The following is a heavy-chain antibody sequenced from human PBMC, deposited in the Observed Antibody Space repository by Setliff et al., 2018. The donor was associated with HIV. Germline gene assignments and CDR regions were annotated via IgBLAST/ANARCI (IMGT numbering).Heavy chain of an antibody. Sequence: ASVKVSCKASGYTFTSYAMHWVRQAPGQRLEWMGWINAGNGNTKYSQKFQGRVTISRDTSASTVYMELNSLRSEDTAIYYCAREGRMTKRFDYWGQGTLVTVSS. V-gene: IGHV1-3*01. D-gene: IGHD3-10*01. CDR1: GYTFTSYA. CDR2: INAGNGNT. J-gene: IGHJ4*02. CDR3: AREGRMTKRFDY.